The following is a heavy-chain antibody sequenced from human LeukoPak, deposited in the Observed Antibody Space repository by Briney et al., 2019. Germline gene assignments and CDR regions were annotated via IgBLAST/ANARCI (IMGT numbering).Heavy chain of an antibody. D-gene: IGHD3-3*02. CDR2: LIPIVDVA. CDR1: GDTFISYA. Sequence: ASVTVSCTASGDTFISYAFNWVRQGPGERPEWMGSLIPIVDVANYAPKFQDRVTWTADTATSTAYMELTSLRSEDTAVYYCARGGIGLGYWGQGTLVTVSS. V-gene: IGHV1-69*04. J-gene: IGHJ4*02. CDR3: ARGGIGLGY.